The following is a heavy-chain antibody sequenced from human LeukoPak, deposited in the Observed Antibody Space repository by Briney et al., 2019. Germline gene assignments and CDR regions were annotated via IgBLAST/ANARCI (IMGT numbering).Heavy chain of an antibody. CDR3: ARVDGDYGDYIDY. CDR1: GYTFTIYD. D-gene: IGHD4-17*01. Sequence: ASVKVSCKASGYTFTIYDINWVRQATGQGLEWMGWINPTSGDTNYAQKLQGRVTMTRDTSISTAYMELSRLRSDDTAVYYCARVDGDYGDYIDYWGQGTLVTVSS. CDR2: INPTSGDT. J-gene: IGHJ4*02. V-gene: IGHV1-2*02.